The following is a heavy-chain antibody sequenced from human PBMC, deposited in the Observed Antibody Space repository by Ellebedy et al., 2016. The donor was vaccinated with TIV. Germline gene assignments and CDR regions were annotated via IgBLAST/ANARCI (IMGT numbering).Heavy chain of an antibody. J-gene: IGHJ4*02. D-gene: IGHD3-22*01. CDR2: IGPWTDYT. CDR3: AKNRAPGRGYPDY. Sequence: GESLKISCAASGFTFSNYAMAWVRQAPGRGLEWVSAIGPWTDYTFYANSVKGRFTFSRDNSKNTLYLQLNSLRAEDTALYYCAKNRAPGRGYPDYWGRGTLVTVSS. V-gene: IGHV3-23*01. CDR1: GFTFSNYA.